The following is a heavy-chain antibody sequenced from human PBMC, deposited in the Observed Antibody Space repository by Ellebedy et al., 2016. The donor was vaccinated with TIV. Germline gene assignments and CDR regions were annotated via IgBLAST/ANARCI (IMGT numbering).Heavy chain of an antibody. CDR2: INHSEST. V-gene: IGHV4-34*01. CDR1: GGSFSGYC. D-gene: IGHD3-3*01. Sequence: MPSETLSLTCAVYGGSFSGYCWSWIRQPPGKGLEWIGEINHSESTNYNPSLKSRVTISVDTSKNQFSLKLSSVTAADTAVYYCASTDHLESYYFDYWGQGILVSVSS. J-gene: IGHJ4*02. CDR3: ASTDHLESYYFDY.